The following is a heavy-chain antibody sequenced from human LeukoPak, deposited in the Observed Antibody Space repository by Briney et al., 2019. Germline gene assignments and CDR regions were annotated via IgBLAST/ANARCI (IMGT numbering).Heavy chain of an antibody. D-gene: IGHD1-14*01. CDR2: INTYNGNT. Sequence: ASVKVSCKASGYTFTRYGISWVRQAPGQGLEWMGWINTYNGNTNYAQRLQGRVTMTTDTSTSTAYVELRGLRSDDTAVYYCARETENSPYYFDYWGQGTLVTVSS. J-gene: IGHJ4*02. CDR3: ARETENSPYYFDY. V-gene: IGHV1-18*01. CDR1: GYTFTRYG.